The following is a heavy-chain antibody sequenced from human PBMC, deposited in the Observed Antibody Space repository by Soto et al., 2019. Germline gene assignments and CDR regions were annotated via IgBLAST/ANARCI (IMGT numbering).Heavy chain of an antibody. CDR1: GFTFSSYS. J-gene: IGHJ6*03. Sequence: GGSLRLSCATSGFTFSSYSMNWVRQAPGKGLEWVSYISSSSSTIYYADSVKGRFTTSRDNAKNSLYLQMNSLRAEDTAVYYCARETWSAATFGNYYYMDVWGKGTTVTVSS. CDR2: ISSSSSTI. D-gene: IGHD2-2*01. CDR3: ARETWSAATFGNYYYMDV. V-gene: IGHV3-48*01.